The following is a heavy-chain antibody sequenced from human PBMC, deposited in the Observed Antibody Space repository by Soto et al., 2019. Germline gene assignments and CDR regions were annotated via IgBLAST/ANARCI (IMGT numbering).Heavy chain of an antibody. CDR1: GYSFTYYP. CDR3: ARRDGNSGGFDY. Sequence: QVQLVQSGAEVRKPGASVKVSCKTSGYSFTYYPMHWVRQAPGQRLEWLGWINVGNGYPEYSQKFQGRITFSRDTSASTAYRELSSLRSEDTAVYYCARRDGNSGGFDYWGQGTLVTVSS. D-gene: IGHD1-1*01. V-gene: IGHV1-3*01. J-gene: IGHJ4*02. CDR2: INVGNGYP.